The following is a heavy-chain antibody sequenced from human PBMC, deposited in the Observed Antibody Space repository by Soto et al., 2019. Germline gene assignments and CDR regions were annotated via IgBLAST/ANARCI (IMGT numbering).Heavy chain of an antibody. V-gene: IGHV3-66*01. D-gene: IGHD3-3*01. Sequence: GGSLRLSCAASGFTVSSNYMSWVRQAPGKGLEWVSVIYSGGSTYYADSVKGRFTISRDNSKNTLYLQMNSLRAEDTAVYYCARDIANFWSGTTYYFDYWGQGTLVTVSS. J-gene: IGHJ4*02. CDR1: GFTVSSNY. CDR3: ARDIANFWSGTTYYFDY. CDR2: IYSGGST.